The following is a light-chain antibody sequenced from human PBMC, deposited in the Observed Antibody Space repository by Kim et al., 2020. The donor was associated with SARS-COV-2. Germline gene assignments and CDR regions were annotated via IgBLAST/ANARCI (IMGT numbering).Light chain of an antibody. CDR3: QQYKSYPLT. Sequence: DIQMTQSPSSLSASVGDRVTITCRANQDINIYLAWFQQTPGKAPKSLIYGASSLESGVSSKFSGSGSGTNFTLTISSLQPEDFAIYYCQQYKSYPLTFGGGTKVEIK. CDR1: QDINIY. CDR2: GAS. V-gene: IGKV1-16*02. J-gene: IGKJ4*01.